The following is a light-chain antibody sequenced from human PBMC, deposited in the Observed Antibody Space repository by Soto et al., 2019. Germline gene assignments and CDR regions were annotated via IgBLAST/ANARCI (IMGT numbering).Light chain of an antibody. CDR3: QQYDTSPRT. CDR2: GAS. J-gene: IGKJ1*01. CDR1: QSVSSNY. V-gene: IGKV3-20*01. Sequence: EIVLTQSPGTLSLSPGERATLSCRASQSVSSNYLAWYQQKRGQAPRLLIYGASSRAPGIPTRFSGSGPGTDLTLTISRLEHEDFAVYYCQQYDTSPRTFGQGTKVEI.